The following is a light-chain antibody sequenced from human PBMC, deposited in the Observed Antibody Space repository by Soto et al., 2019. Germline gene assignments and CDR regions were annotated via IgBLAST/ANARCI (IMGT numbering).Light chain of an antibody. Sequence: QSVLTQPASVSGSPGQSITISCTGTSSDVGGYNYVSWYQQHPGKAPKLMIYEVSNRPSGVSNRFSGSKSGNTASLTISGLQAEDEADYYCSSYTSSSTTYVFGTETQVTVL. CDR3: SSYTSSSTTYV. CDR1: SSDVGGYNY. V-gene: IGLV2-14*01. J-gene: IGLJ1*01. CDR2: EVS.